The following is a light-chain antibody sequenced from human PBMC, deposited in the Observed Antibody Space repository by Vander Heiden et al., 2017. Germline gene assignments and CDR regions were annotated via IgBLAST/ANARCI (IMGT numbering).Light chain of an antibody. CDR1: QGVRNSY. J-gene: IGKJ4*01. V-gene: IGKV3-20*01. CDR2: DVS. CDR3: QQYGNSPLT. Sequence: VVLPQSPRTLPLSPRERTNPYSRACQGVRNSYLAWYQHKPGQAPRLRIYDVSKRATGIPDRFSGSGSGTDFTLTISRLEPEDFAVYDCQQYGNSPLTFGGGTKVEIK.